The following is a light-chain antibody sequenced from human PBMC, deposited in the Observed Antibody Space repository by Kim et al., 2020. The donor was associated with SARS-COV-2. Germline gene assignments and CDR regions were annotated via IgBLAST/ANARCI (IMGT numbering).Light chain of an antibody. CDR2: GAS. Sequence: VSSNFLAWYQQKPGQAPRLLIYGASSRATGIPDRFSGSASGADFTLTISRLEPEDFAVYYCQQRNNWATFGQGTKLEI. CDR3: QQRNNWAT. V-gene: IGKV3D-20*02. CDR1: VSSNF. J-gene: IGKJ2*01.